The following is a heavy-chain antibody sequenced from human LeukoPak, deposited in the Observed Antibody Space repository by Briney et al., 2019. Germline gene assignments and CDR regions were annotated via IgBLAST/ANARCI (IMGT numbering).Heavy chain of an antibody. CDR2: IYYSGST. CDR1: GGSISSYY. V-gene: IGHV4-59*12. Sequence: PSETLSLTCTVSGGSISSYYWSWIRQPPGKGLECIGYIYYSGSTNYNPSLKSRVTISVDTSKNQFSLKLSSVTAADTAVYYCARDSRGYCSSTSCYVGSTSYYYYYYMDVWGKGTTVTISS. J-gene: IGHJ6*03. CDR3: ARDSRGYCSSTSCYVGSTSYYYYYYMDV. D-gene: IGHD2-2*03.